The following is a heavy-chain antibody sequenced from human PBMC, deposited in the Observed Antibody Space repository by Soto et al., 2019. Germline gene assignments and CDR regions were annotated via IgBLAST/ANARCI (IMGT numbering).Heavy chain of an antibody. CDR1: GDSVSSNSAT. J-gene: IGHJ5*02. D-gene: IGHD1-1*01. CDR3: ARAHLGSDRSVLEPFDP. Sequence: PSETLSLTCAISGDSVSSNSATWNWIRQSPSRGLEWLGRTYYRSKWYNDYAISLRSRITINPDTSKNQFSLHLNSVIPEDTAVYCCARAHLGSDRSVLEPFDPWGRGTLVTVSS. CDR2: TYYRSKWYN. V-gene: IGHV6-1*01.